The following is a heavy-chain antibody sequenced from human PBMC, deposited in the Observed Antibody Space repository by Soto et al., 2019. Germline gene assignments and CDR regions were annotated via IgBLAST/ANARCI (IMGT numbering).Heavy chain of an antibody. CDR2: IWYDGSNK. Sequence: QVQLVESGGGVVQPGRSLRLSCAASGFTFSSYGMHWVRQAPGKGLELVAVIWYDGSNKYYADSVKGRFTISRDNSKNTLSLQMNSLRAEDTAVYYCARGIMPARTSTWYFDLWGRGTLVTVSS. CDR1: GFTFSSYG. J-gene: IGHJ2*01. CDR3: ARGIMPARTSTWYFDL. V-gene: IGHV3-33*01. D-gene: IGHD2-2*01.